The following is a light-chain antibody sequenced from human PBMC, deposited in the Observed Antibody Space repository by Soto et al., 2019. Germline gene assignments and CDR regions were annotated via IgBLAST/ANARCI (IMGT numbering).Light chain of an antibody. V-gene: IGLV2-14*01. CDR3: SSFTSTTTLYV. Sequence: QSVLAQPASVSGSPGQSITISCTGASSDIGGYNYVSWYQQHPGKVPKLIIFEVTTRPSGVSNRFSGSKSGNTASQTISGLQADDEADYYCSSFTSTTTLYVFGTGTKVTVL. J-gene: IGLJ1*01. CDR2: EVT. CDR1: SSDIGGYNY.